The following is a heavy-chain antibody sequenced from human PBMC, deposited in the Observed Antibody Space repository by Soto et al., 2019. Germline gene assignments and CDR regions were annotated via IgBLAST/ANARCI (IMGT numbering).Heavy chain of an antibody. CDR2: IYSGGST. D-gene: IGHD5-12*01. V-gene: IGHV3-53*01. CDR3: ASGRDGYNYWPY. J-gene: IGHJ4*02. CDR1: GFTVSSNY. Sequence: GSLKLCFEASGFTVSSNYMSWVRQAPGKGLEWVSVIYSGGSTYYADSVKGRFTISRDNSKNTLYLQMNSLRAEDTAVYYCASGRDGYNYWPYWGQGTPVTVYS.